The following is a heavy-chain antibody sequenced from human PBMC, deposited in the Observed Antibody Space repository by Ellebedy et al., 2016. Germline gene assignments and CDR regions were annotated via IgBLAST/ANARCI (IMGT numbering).Heavy chain of an antibody. D-gene: IGHD4-23*01. V-gene: IGHV3-7*03. CDR2: INQDGSDK. CDR1: GFTFSDHL. J-gene: IGHJ4*02. Sequence: GGSLRLSCAASGFTFSDHLMDWVRQAPGKGLEWVANINQDGSDKHYVDSVEGRFTISRDNAKNSLFLQMNSLRAEDTAVYYCARGGNHFFAHWGQGNLVTVSS. CDR3: ARGGNHFFAH.